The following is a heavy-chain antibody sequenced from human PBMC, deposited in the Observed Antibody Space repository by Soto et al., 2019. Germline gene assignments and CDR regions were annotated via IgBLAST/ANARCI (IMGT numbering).Heavy chain of an antibody. Sequence: PSETLSLTXTVSGGSISSGDYYWSWIRQPPGKGLEWIGYIYYSGSTYYNPSLKSRVTISVDTSKNQFSLKLSSVTAADTAVYYCAGEFRYYYDSSGYYFNFDYWGQGTLVTVSS. D-gene: IGHD3-22*01. CDR2: IYYSGST. V-gene: IGHV4-30-4*01. CDR3: AGEFRYYYDSSGYYFNFDY. CDR1: GGSISSGDYY. J-gene: IGHJ4*02.